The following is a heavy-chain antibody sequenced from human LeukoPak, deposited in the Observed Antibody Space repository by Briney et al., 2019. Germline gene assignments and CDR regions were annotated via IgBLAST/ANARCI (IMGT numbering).Heavy chain of an antibody. CDR1: GYTFTSYG. D-gene: IGHD5-18*01. J-gene: IGHJ6*03. CDR3: ARVDTVNYYYYMDV. CDR2: ISAYNGNT. V-gene: IGHV1-18*01. Sequence: ASVKVSCKASGYTFTSYGISWVRQAPGQGLEWMGWISAYNGNTHYAQKLQGRVTMTTDTSTSTVYMELSSLISDDTAVYYCARVDTVNYYYYMDVWGKGTPVTVSS.